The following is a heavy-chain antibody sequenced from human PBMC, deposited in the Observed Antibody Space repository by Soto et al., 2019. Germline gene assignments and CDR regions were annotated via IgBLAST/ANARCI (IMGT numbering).Heavy chain of an antibody. V-gene: IGHV3-33*01. CDR1: GFTFSSYG. Sequence: GGSLRLSCAASGFTFSSYGMHWVRQAPGKGLEWVAVIWYDGSNKYYADSVKGRFTISRDNSKNTLYLQMNSLRAEDTAVYYCARDKFRGGAGLDYWGQGTLVTVSS. J-gene: IGHJ4*02. D-gene: IGHD2-21*01. CDR3: ARDKFRGGAGLDY. CDR2: IWYDGSNK.